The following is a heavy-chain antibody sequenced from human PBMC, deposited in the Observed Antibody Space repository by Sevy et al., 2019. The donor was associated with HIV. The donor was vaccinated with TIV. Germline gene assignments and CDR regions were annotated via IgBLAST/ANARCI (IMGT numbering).Heavy chain of an antibody. J-gene: IGHJ6*02. CDR2: ISGNGGST. D-gene: IGHD2-2*01. CDR1: GFTFSSYA. Sequence: GGSLRLSCAGSGFTFSSYAMNWVRQAPGKGLEWVSAISGNGGSTFYADSVKGRFSISRDNSKNTLYLQMNSLRAEDTAIYYYAKDLLIVVGEGMDVWGQGTTVTVSS. V-gene: IGHV3-23*01. CDR3: AKDLLIVVGEGMDV.